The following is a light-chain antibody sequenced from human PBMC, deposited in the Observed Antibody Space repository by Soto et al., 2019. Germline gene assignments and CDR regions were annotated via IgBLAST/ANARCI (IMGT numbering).Light chain of an antibody. CDR1: SSTVGGFNV. V-gene: IGLV2-23*01. CDR2: EGI. J-gene: IGLJ1*01. Sequence: QSVLTQPASLSGSPGQAITISCTGTSSTVGGFNVVSWYQQHPGKAPKVIIYEGIKPPSGVSNRFSGSNSGRTASLTISGLQAEEEAGYYCCSYVGATTYVFCTGTKVNVL. CDR3: CSYVGATTYV.